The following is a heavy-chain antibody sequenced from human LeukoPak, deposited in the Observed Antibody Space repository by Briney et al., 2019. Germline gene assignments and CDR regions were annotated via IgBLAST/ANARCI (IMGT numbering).Heavy chain of an antibody. D-gene: IGHD2-2*02. CDR1: GFTVSSNY. J-gene: IGHJ4*02. CDR3: AKLGYCSSTYCYMGASFDY. Sequence: GGSLRLSCAASGFTVSSNYMSWVRQAPGKGLEWVSAISGSGGSTYYADSVRGRFTISRDNSKSTLFLQMNNLRAEDTGVYYCAKLGYCSSTYCYMGASFDYWGQGTPVSVSS. V-gene: IGHV3-23*01. CDR2: ISGSGGST.